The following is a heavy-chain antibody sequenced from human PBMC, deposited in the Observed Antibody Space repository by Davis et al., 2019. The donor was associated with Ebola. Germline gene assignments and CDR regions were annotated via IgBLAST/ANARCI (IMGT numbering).Heavy chain of an antibody. D-gene: IGHD6-13*01. Sequence: GESLKISCAASGFTFSSYSMNWVRQAPGKGLEWVSSISSSSSYIYYADSVEGRFTISRDNSKNMLYLQMNSLRAEDTAVYYCAKNLWRRIGAAAGTSDYWGQGALVTVSS. CDR3: AKNLWRRIGAAAGTSDY. CDR2: ISSSSSYI. J-gene: IGHJ4*02. CDR1: GFTFSSYS. V-gene: IGHV3-21*04.